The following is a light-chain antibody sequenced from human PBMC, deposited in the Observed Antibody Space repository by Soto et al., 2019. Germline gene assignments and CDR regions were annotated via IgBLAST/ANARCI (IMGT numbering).Light chain of an antibody. CDR2: GAS. CDR1: QSVSSTY. J-gene: IGKJ4*01. CDR3: QHYGSLVLT. V-gene: IGKV3-20*01. Sequence: DIVLPQSPGTLSLSPGERATLSCRASQSVSSTYLAWYQQKPGQAPRLLIYGASSRATGIPDRFSGSGSGTVVALTVSRLEPEDFAVYYCQHYGSLVLTFGGGTKVEIK.